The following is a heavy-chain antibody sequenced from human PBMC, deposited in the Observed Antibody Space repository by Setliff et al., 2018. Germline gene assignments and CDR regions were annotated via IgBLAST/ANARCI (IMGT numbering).Heavy chain of an antibody. D-gene: IGHD3-10*01. CDR3: ARGTKDYYGSGSYDDAFDI. J-gene: IGHJ3*02. Sequence: TLSLTCTFSGGSISSGDYYWSWIRQPPGKGLEWIGYIYYSGSTYYNPSLKSRVTISVDTSKNQFPLKLSSVTAADTAVYYCARGTKDYYGSGSYDDAFDIWGQGTMVTVSS. CDR1: GGSISSGDYY. V-gene: IGHV4-30-4*08. CDR2: IYYSGST.